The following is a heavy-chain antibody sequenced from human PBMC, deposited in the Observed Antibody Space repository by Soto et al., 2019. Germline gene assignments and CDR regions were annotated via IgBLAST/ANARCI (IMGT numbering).Heavy chain of an antibody. J-gene: IGHJ4*02. V-gene: IGHV3-48*03. Sequence: EARLVESGGGLGQPGGPLSLSCVRSGFLFRNYEMNRVRQAPGKGLDWLSHISTSGSHISDADSVKGRFTISRDNTKHTLYLQMNSLRAEDTAVYYCASHPHWVRPFESWGQGSLVKVSS. CDR1: GFLFRNYE. D-gene: IGHD7-27*01. CDR3: ASHPHWVRPFES. CDR2: ISTSGSHI.